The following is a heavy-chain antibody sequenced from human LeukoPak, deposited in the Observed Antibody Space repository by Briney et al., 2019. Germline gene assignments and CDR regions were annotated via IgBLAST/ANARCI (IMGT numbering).Heavy chain of an antibody. Sequence: SETLSLTCTVSGGSISNYYWTWIRQPPGKGLEWIGYIYYSGSTNYNPSLSSRVTISLDTSKNQFSLMLRSLTAADTAMYYCARRYTASPGERFDYWGQGTLVTVSS. CDR2: IYYSGST. J-gene: IGHJ4*02. V-gene: IGHV4-59*08. D-gene: IGHD2-2*02. CDR1: GGSISNYY. CDR3: ARRYTASPGERFDY.